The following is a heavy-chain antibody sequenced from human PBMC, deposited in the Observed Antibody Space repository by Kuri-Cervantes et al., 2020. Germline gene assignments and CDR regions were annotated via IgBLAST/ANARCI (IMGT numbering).Heavy chain of an antibody. D-gene: IGHD4/OR15-4a*01. V-gene: IGHV1-69*05. Sequence: SVKVSCKASGGTFGSYAISWVRQAPGQGLEWMGGIIPIFGTANYAQKFQGRVTITTDESTSTAYMELSSLRSEDTAVYYCASMVPGLNGPFDYWGQGTLVTVSS. J-gene: IGHJ4*02. CDR2: IIPIFGTA. CDR3: ASMVPGLNGPFDY. CDR1: GGTFGSYA.